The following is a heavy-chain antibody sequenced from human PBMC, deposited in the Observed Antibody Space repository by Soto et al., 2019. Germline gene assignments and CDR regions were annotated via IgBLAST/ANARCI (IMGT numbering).Heavy chain of an antibody. CDR1: GGSVSSGGYY. CDR2: IYYSGST. V-gene: IGHV4-31*03. D-gene: IGHD5-12*01. CDR3: ARANIALNWFDP. J-gene: IGHJ5*02. Sequence: TLSLPCTVSGGSVSSGGYYCSWIRQHPGKGLEWIWYIYYSGSTYYNASLKSRFTISVDTYKNQFSLKLSSVTAADKAVYYCARANIALNWFDPWGQGTLGTVS.